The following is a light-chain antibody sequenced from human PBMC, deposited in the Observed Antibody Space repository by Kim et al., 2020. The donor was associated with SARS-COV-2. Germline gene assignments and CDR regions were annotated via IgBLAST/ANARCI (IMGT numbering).Light chain of an antibody. Sequence: ASISCRSSQSLVSSDGDTYLHWFQQRPGQSPRRLIYKVSNRDSGVPDRFSGSGSGTDFTLKISRVEAEDVGIYYCMQDTHWPPITFGQGTRLEIK. CDR1: QSLVSSDGDTY. J-gene: IGKJ5*01. CDR2: KVS. V-gene: IGKV2-30*01. CDR3: MQDTHWPPIT.